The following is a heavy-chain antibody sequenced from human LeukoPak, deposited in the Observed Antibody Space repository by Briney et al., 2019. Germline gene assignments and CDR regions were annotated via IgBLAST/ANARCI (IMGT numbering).Heavy chain of an antibody. Sequence: SETLSLPCTVSGGSISSYYWSWIRQPPGKGLEWIGYIYYSGSTNYNPSLKSRVTISVDTSKKQFSLKLSSVTAADTAMYYCARISRGYSYGDFDYWGQGTLVTVSS. CDR1: GGSISSYY. V-gene: IGHV4-59*01. J-gene: IGHJ4*02. D-gene: IGHD5-18*01. CDR2: IYYSGST. CDR3: ARISRGYSYGDFDY.